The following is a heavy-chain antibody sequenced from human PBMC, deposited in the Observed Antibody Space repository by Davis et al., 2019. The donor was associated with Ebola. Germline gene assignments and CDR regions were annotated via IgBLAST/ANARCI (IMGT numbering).Heavy chain of an antibody. CDR1: GFTFSSYC. J-gene: IGHJ6*03. CDR2: ISGSGGST. Sequence: PGGSLRLSCVASGFTFSSYCTSWVRQAPGKGLEWVAIISGSGGSTHYVDSVKGRFTISRDNSKNSLYLQMNSLRAEDTAVYYCAKDVAIFEVDIRRKENCYMDVWGKGTTVTVSS. CDR3: AKDVAIFEVDIRRKENCYMDV. V-gene: IGHV3-23*01. D-gene: IGHD3-3*02.